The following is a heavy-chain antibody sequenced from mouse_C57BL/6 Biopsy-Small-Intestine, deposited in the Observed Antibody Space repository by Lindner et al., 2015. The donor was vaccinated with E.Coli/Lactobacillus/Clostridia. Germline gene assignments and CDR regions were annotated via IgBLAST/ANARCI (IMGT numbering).Heavy chain of an antibody. D-gene: IGHD1-1*02. CDR1: GGTFSSYA. V-gene: IGHV1-74*01. CDR2: IIPILDIT. Sequence: SVKVSCKASGGTFSSYAISWVRQAPGQGLEWMGRIIPILDITNNAQKFQGRVTITADKSTSTAYMELNSLKSEDTAVYYCAASWVGGGFVDYWGQGTLVTVSS. J-gene: IGHJ4*01. CDR3: AASWVGGGFVDY.